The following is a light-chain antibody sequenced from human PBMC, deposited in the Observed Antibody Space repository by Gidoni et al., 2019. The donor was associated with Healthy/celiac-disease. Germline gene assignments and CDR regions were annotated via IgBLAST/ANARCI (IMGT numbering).Light chain of an antibody. Sequence: GQSITISCTGTSSDVGGYNYVSWYQPHPGKAPKLMIYEVSNRPSGVSNRFSGSKSGNTASLTISGLQAEDEADYYCSSYTSSSTLLFGGGTKLTVL. CDR1: SSDVGGYNY. J-gene: IGLJ2*01. CDR2: EVS. CDR3: SSYTSSSTLL. V-gene: IGLV2-14*01.